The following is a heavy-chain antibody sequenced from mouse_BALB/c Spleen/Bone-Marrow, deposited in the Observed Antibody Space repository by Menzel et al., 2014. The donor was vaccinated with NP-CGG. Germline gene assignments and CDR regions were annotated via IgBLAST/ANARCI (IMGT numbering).Heavy chain of an antibody. CDR1: GFNIKDTY. Sequence: VQLMQSGAELVKPGASVKLSCTASGFNIKDTYMHWVKQRPEQGLEWIGRIDPANDNNKYDPKFHGKAIITTDTSSNTAYLQLSSLTSEDTAVYYCTRFFSGYGCWNIDVWGAGTSVTVSS. V-gene: IGHV14-3*02. CDR3: TRFFSGYGCWNIDV. CDR2: IDPANDNN. D-gene: IGHD1-1*01. J-gene: IGHJ1*01.